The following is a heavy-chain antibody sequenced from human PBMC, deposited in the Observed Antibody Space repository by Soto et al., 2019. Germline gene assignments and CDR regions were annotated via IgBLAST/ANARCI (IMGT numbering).Heavy chain of an antibody. CDR2: ISPHNFNT. J-gene: IGHJ6*02. D-gene: IGHD6-13*01. CDR1: GYTFTHFY. V-gene: IGHV1-18*01. CDR3: ARVWGDFKAAGTFFTFVPQDYYYYYGMDV. Sequence: ASVKVSCKASGYTFTHFYITWVRQAPGQGLEWMGAISPHNFNTNFAQKFQGRVTLTTDTSTNTAYMELRSLTSDDTAVYYCARVWGDFKAAGTFFTFVPQDYYYYYGMDVWGQGTTVTVSS.